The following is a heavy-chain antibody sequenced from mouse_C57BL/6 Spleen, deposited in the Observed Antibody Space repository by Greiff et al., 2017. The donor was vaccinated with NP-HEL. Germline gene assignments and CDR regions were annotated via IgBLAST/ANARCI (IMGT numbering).Heavy chain of an antibody. CDR3: ARWGVVATDDY. CDR2: IDPSDSYT. V-gene: IGHV1-50*01. D-gene: IGHD1-1*01. CDR1: GYTFTSYW. Sequence: QVQLQQPGAELVKPGASVKLSCKASGYTFTSYWMQWVKQRPGQGLEWIGEIDPSDSYTNYTQKFKGKATLTVDTSSSTAYMQLSSLTSEDSAVYYCARWGVVATDDYWGQGTTLTVSS. J-gene: IGHJ2*01.